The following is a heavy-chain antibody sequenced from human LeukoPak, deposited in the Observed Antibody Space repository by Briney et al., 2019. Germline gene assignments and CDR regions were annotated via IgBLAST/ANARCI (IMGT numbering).Heavy chain of an antibody. CDR2: IIPIFGTA. D-gene: IGHD2-2*01. Sequence: SVKVSCKASGGTFSSYAISWVRQAPGQGLERIGGIIPIFGTANYAQKFQGRVTITTDESTSTAYMELSSLRSEDTAVYYCARGLQYQLLKALRYYYMDVWGEGTTVTVSS. CDR3: ARGLQYQLLKALRYYYMDV. J-gene: IGHJ6*03. CDR1: GGTFSSYA. V-gene: IGHV1-69*05.